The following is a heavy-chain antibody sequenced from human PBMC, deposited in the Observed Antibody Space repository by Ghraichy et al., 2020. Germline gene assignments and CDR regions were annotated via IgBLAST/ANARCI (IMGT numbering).Heavy chain of an antibody. CDR3: ATQSELGDYFTRDY. V-gene: IGHV1-24*01. CDR1: GYTLTELS. D-gene: IGHD4-17*01. J-gene: IGHJ4*02. Sequence: ASVKVSCKVSGYTLTELSMHWVRQAPGKGLEWMGGFDPEDGETIYAQKFQGRVTMTEDTSTDTAYMELSSLRSEDTAVYYCATQSELGDYFTRDYWGQGTLVTVSS. CDR2: FDPEDGET.